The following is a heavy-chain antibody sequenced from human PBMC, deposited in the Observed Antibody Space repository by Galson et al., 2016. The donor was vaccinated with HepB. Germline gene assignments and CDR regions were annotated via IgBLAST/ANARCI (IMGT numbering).Heavy chain of an antibody. D-gene: IGHD6-13*01. CDR2: TYSRSKWFY. J-gene: IGHJ5*02. CDR1: GDSVSSNSAA. V-gene: IGHV6-1*01. CDR3: ARGTAAQGFDP. Sequence: CAISGDSVSSNSAAWNWIRQSPSNGLEWLRRTYSRSKWFYEYAVSVRSRIPINPDTSKNQFSLHLNSVTPEDTAVYYCARGTAAQGFDPWGQGALVTVSS.